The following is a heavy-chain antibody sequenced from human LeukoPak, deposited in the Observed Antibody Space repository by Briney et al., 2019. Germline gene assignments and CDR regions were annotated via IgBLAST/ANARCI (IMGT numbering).Heavy chain of an antibody. CDR2: ILHDGRNE. Sequence: PGGSLRLSCAASGFTFSRYSMHWVRQAPGKGLEWVAVILHDGRNEHYADSVQGRFTISRDNSEDIRYLHINSPRTEDTAVYYCAGEPRGSDCRFDYWGQGTLVTVSS. V-gene: IGHV3-30*04. CDR3: AGEPRGSDCRFDY. CDR1: GFTFSRYS. J-gene: IGHJ4*02. D-gene: IGHD2-21*02.